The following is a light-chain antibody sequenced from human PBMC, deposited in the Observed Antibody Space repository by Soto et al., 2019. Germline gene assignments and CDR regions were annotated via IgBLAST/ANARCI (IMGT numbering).Light chain of an antibody. CDR3: QQTNSFPLT. CDR2: DAS. Sequence: DIQMTQSPSSVSASVGDRVTITCRASQYIDNWVAWYQQKPGKAPELLISDASNLQSGVPSRFSGSDSGTEFTLTINSLQPEDIATYFCQQTNSFPLTFGGGTKVEIK. J-gene: IGKJ4*01. CDR1: QYIDNW. V-gene: IGKV1-12*01.